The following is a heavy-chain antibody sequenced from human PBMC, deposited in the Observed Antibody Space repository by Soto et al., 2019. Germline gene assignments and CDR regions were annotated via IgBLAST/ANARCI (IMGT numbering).Heavy chain of an antibody. J-gene: IGHJ4*02. Sequence: QVQLQQWGAGLLKPSETLSLTCAVYGASFSGYYWTWIRQPPGKGLAWIGAINHTGSTKYNPSLTSRVTISLDTSKNQFSLSLRSVPAADTAVYYCARGREIFGVVTPFEYWGQGTQVAVSS. D-gene: IGHD3-3*01. V-gene: IGHV4-34*01. CDR1: GASFSGYY. CDR2: INHTGST. CDR3: ARGREIFGVVTPFEY.